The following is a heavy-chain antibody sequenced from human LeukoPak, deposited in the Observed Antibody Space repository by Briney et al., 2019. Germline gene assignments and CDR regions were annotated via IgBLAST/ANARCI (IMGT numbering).Heavy chain of an antibody. CDR3: ARDGWPDFDY. Sequence: GGSLRLSCAASGFPFSNYAMHWVRQAPGKGLEWVAVISYDGTNKYYADSVKGRFTISRDNSKNTLYLQTSSLRAEDTAVYYCARDGWPDFDYWGQGTLVTVSS. J-gene: IGHJ4*02. CDR1: GFPFSNYA. V-gene: IGHV3-30-3*01. CDR2: ISYDGTNK. D-gene: IGHD2-15*01.